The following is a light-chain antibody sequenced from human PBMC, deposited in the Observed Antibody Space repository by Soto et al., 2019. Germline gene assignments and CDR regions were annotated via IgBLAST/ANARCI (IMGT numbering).Light chain of an antibody. J-gene: IGKJ1*01. CDR2: DAS. Sequence: EIVLTQSPXTLSLSPGERATLSCRASQSVSSYFAWYQQKPGQAPRLLXYDASNRATGIPARFXXXGXGTXXXXXXXXXEPDXFAXYYCXQRGXXPVTFGQGTRVDIK. CDR3: XQRGXXPVT. V-gene: IGKV3-11*01. CDR1: QSVSSY.